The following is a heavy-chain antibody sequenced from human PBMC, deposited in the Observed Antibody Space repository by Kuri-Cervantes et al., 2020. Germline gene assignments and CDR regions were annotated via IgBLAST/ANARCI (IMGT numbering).Heavy chain of an antibody. J-gene: IGHJ5*02. V-gene: IGHV4-59*08. Sequence: GSLRLSCTVSGGSISSYYWSWIRQPSGKGLEWIGYIYYSGSTNYNPSLKSRVTISVDTSKNQFSLKLSSVTAADTAVYYCARALTGFDPWGQGTLVTVSS. CDR3: ARALTGFDP. D-gene: IGHD3-9*01. CDR2: IYYSGST. CDR1: GGSISSYY.